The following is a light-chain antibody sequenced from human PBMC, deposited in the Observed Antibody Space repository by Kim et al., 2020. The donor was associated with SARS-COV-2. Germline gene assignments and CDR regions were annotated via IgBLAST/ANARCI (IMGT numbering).Light chain of an antibody. V-gene: IGKV3-20*01. CDR1: QSVSSSY. J-gene: IGKJ4*01. Sequence: EIVLTQSPGTLSLSPGERATLSCRASQSVSSSYLAWYQQKPGQAPRLLIYGASSRATGIPDRFSGSGSGTDFTLTISRLEPEDFAVYYCQQYGSSRTFGGGKKVEIK. CDR3: QQYGSSRT. CDR2: GAS.